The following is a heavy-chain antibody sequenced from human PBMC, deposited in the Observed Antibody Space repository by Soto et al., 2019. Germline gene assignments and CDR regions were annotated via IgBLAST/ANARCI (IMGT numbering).Heavy chain of an antibody. Sequence: GGSLRLSCAASGFTFSTYSMNWVRQAPGKGLEWVSYISSSSSTIFYTDSVKGRFTISRDNSKNTLYLQMNSLTDDDTAVYYCARGNGNYYYDMDVWGQGTTVTVSS. CDR1: GFTFSTYS. CDR2: ISSSSSTI. V-gene: IGHV3-48*02. D-gene: IGHD1-26*01. J-gene: IGHJ6*02. CDR3: ARGNGNYYYDMDV.